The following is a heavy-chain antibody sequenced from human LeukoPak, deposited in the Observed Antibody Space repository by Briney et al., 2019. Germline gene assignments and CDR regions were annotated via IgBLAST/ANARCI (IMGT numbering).Heavy chain of an antibody. CDR3: ARAYYYGSGSMDNWFDP. D-gene: IGHD3-10*01. V-gene: IGHV3-21*01. CDR2: ISSSSSYI. J-gene: IGHJ5*02. CDR1: GVTFSSYS. Sequence: GGSLRLSCAASGVTFSSYSMNWVRQAPGKGLEWGSSISSSSSYIYYADSVKGRFTISRDNAKNSLYLQMNSLRAEDTAVYYCARAYYYGSGSMDNWFDPRGQGTLVTVSS.